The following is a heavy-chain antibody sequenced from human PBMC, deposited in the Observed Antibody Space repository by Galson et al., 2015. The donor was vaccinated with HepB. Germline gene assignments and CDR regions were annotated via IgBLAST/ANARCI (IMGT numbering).Heavy chain of an antibody. V-gene: IGHV3-30*18. CDR2: ISYDGSNK. CDR1: GFTFSSYG. Sequence: SLRLSCAASGFTFSSYGMHWVRQAPGKGLEWVAVISYDGSNKHYADSVKGRFTISRDNSKNTLYLQMNSLRAEDTAVYYCAKAGPGAAAGSPSGYWGQGTLVTVSS. D-gene: IGHD6-13*01. CDR3: AKAGPGAAAGSPSGY. J-gene: IGHJ4*02.